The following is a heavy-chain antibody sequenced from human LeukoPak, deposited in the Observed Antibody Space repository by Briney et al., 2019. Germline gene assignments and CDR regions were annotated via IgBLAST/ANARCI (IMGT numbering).Heavy chain of an antibody. D-gene: IGHD3-3*01. Sequence: SETLSLTCTVSGGSIKYYYWSWIRQPPGEGLEWIGYVYYSGSTNYNPSLKSRVTMLIDTSKNQFSLKLSSVTAADTAVYYCARDRKKYYDFWSGTDAFDIWGQGTMVTVSS. J-gene: IGHJ3*02. CDR1: GGSIKYYY. CDR3: ARDRKKYYDFWSGTDAFDI. CDR2: VYYSGST. V-gene: IGHV4-59*01.